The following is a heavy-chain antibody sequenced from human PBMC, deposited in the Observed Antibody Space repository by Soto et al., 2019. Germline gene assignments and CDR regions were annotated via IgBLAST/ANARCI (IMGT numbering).Heavy chain of an antibody. Sequence: SETLSLTCTVSGGSISSSSYYWGWIRQPPGKGLEWIGSIYYSGSTYSNPSLKSRVTISVDTSKNQFSLKLSSVTAAGTAVYYCARQPRYGSGTLGLLDPWGQGTLVTVSS. CDR1: GGSISSSSYY. CDR2: IYYSGST. J-gene: IGHJ5*02. CDR3: ARQPRYGSGTLGLLDP. D-gene: IGHD3-10*01. V-gene: IGHV4-39*01.